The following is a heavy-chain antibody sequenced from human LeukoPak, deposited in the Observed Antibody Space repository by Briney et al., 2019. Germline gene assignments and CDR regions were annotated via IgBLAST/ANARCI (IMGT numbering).Heavy chain of an antibody. CDR2: IYHSGST. CDR1: GGSISSGGYS. Sequence: SETLSLTCAVSGGSISSGGYSWSWIRQPPGKGLEWIGYIYHSGSTYYNPSLKSRVTISVDRSKNQFSLKLSSVTAADTAVYYCARRKNAFDIWGQGTTVTVSS. V-gene: IGHV4-30-2*01. CDR3: ARRKNAFDI. J-gene: IGHJ3*02.